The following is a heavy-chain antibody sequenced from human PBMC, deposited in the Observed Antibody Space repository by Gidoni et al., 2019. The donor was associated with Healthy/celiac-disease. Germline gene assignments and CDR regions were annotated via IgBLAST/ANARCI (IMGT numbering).Heavy chain of an antibody. Sequence: QVQLQESGPGLVKPSETLPLTCTVSGGSISSYYWSWIRQPPGKGLEWIGYSYYSGSPNYIPYLESRGTISVGTSKNQFSLKLGSVAAADTAVYYCARTYCSGGSCYTLGAHDAFDIWGQGTMVTVSS. CDR1: GGSISSYY. CDR3: ARTYCSGGSCYTLGAHDAFDI. D-gene: IGHD2-15*01. CDR2: SYYSGSP. J-gene: IGHJ3*02. V-gene: IGHV4-59*01.